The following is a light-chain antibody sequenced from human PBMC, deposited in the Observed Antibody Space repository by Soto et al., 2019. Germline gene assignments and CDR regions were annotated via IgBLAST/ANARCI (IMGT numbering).Light chain of an antibody. J-gene: IGLJ1*01. CDR3: SSYTSSSTLESV. CDR1: SSDVGGYNY. CDR2: DVS. Sequence: QSVLTQPASVSGSPGQSITISCTGTSSDVGGYNYVSWYQQHPGKAPKLTIYDVSNRPSGVSNRFSGSKSGNTASLTISGLQVEDEADYYCSSYTSSSTLESVFGTGTKVTVL. V-gene: IGLV2-14*01.